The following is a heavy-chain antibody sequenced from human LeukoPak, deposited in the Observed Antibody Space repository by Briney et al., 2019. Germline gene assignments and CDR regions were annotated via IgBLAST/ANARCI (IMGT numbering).Heavy chain of an antibody. V-gene: IGHV4-39*07. Sequence: SETLSLTCTVSDGSISSSSYYWGWIRQPPGKGLEWIGSIYYSGSTYYNPSLKSRVTISVDTSKNQFSLKLSSVTAADTAVYYCARHRKSGSYTRLDYWGQGTLVTVSS. CDR2: IYYSGST. CDR1: DGSISSSSYY. D-gene: IGHD1-26*01. J-gene: IGHJ4*02. CDR3: ARHRKSGSYTRLDY.